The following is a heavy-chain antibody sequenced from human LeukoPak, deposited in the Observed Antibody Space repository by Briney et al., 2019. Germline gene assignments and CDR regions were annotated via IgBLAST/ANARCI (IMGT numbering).Heavy chain of an antibody. CDR1: GFTFSSYA. CDR2: ISYDGSNK. Sequence: GGSLRLSCAASGFTFSSYAMHWVRQAPGKGLEWVAVISYDGSNKYYADSVKGRFTISRDNSKNTLYLQMNNLRAEDTAVYYCARGGPMARNYYYGMDVWGQGTTVTVSS. V-gene: IGHV3-30*04. J-gene: IGHJ6*02. CDR3: ARGGPMARNYYYGMDV. D-gene: IGHD3-10*01.